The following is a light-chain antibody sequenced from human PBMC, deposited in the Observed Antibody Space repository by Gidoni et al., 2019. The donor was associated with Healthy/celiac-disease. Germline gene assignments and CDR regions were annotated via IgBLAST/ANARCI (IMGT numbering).Light chain of an antibody. CDR1: SSDVGGYNY. J-gene: IGLJ2*01. CDR3: SSYAGSNNLV. Sequence: QSFLTQPPSASGSPGQSVTISCTGTSSDVGGYNYVSWYQQHQGKSPKLMIYEFSKRPSGFPDLFSCSKSGNTASLTVSGLQAEDEAYYYCSSYAGSNNLVFGGGTKLTVL. V-gene: IGLV2-8*01. CDR2: EFS.